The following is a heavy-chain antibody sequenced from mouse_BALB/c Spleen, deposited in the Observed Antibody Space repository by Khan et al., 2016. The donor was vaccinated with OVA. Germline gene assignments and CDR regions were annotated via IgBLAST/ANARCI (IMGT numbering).Heavy chain of an antibody. CDR2: ISSGGSYT. J-gene: IGHJ3*01. CDR1: GFTFSNYA. D-gene: IGHD1-1*01. V-gene: IGHV5-9-3*01. Sequence: EVQLQESGGGLVKPGGSLKLSCAASGFTFSNYAMSWVRQTPEKRLEWVATISSGGSYTYYPDSVQGRFTISRDNAKNTLYLQMSSLRSEDTAIYCCTRELFTTVVATPITDWGQGTLVTVSA. CDR3: TRELFTTVVATPITD.